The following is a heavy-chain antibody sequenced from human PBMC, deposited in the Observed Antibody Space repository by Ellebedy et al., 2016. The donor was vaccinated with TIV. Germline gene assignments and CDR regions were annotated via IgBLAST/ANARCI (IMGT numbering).Heavy chain of an antibody. J-gene: IGHJ6*02. V-gene: IGHV1-69*13. D-gene: IGHD4-17*01. Sequence: SVKVSXKASRGTFSSYAISWVRQAPGQGLEWMGGIIPIFGTANYAQKFQGRVTITADESTSTAYMELSSLRSEDTAVYYCASKPVTKYYYYYYGMDVWGQGTTVTVSS. CDR1: RGTFSSYA. CDR3: ASKPVTKYYYYYYGMDV. CDR2: IIPIFGTA.